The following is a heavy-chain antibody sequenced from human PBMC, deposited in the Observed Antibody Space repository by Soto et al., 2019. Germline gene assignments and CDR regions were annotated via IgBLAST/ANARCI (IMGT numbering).Heavy chain of an antibody. CDR2: IWYDGSNK. D-gene: IGHD3-22*01. CDR1: GFTFSSYG. Sequence: GGSLRLSCAASGFTFSSYGMHWVRQAPGKGLEWVAVIWYDGSNKYYADSVKGRFTISRDNSKNTLYLQMNSLRAEDTAVYYCARDRPYYYDSSGYPPDYWGQGTLVTVSS. CDR3: ARDRPYYYDSSGYPPDY. V-gene: IGHV3-33*01. J-gene: IGHJ4*02.